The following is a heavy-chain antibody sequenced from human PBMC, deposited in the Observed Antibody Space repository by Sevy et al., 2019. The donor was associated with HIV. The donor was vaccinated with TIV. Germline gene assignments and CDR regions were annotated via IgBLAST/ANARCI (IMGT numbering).Heavy chain of an antibody. CDR2: IKHDGSEK. CDR1: GFSFNNHW. D-gene: IGHD3-9*01. V-gene: IGHV3-7*01. J-gene: IGHJ4*02. CDR3: ARLPTGLQSFNYLLSSYFDS. Sequence: GGSLRLSCAASGFSFNNHWMSWVRQAPEKGLEWVANIKHDGSEKYYADSVEGRFAFSRDNAKNSLFLQINSLRVEDTAVYFCARLPTGLQSFNYLLSSYFDSWGQGTLVTVSS.